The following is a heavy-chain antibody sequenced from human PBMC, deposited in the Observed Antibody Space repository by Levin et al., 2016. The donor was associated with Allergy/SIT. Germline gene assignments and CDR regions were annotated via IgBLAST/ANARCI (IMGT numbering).Heavy chain of an antibody. CDR2: ISADDDKT. D-gene: IGHD6-13*01. J-gene: IGHJ4*02. CDR3: AKDRRSGYSSSWSGGF. Sequence: GESLKISCAASGFTFSSYAMSWVRQAPGKGLEWVSHISADDDKTHYADSVKGRFTISRDNSRNILYLQMNSLRADDTAVYYCAKDRRSGYSSSWSGGFWGQGTMVTVSS. V-gene: IGHV3-23*01. CDR1: GFTFSSYA.